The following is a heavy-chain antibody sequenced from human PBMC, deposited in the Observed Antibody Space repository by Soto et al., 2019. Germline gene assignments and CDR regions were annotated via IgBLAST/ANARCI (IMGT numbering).Heavy chain of an antibody. Sequence: GGSLRLSCAASGFTFSSYWMHWVRQAPGKGLVWVSRINSDGSSTSYADSVKGRFTISRDNAKNTLYLQMNSLRAEDTAVYYCARAAYCGGDCYYYYYGMDVWGQGTTVTVSS. CDR1: GFTFSSYW. V-gene: IGHV3-74*01. CDR2: INSDGSST. D-gene: IGHD2-21*02. CDR3: ARAAYCGGDCYYYYYGMDV. J-gene: IGHJ6*02.